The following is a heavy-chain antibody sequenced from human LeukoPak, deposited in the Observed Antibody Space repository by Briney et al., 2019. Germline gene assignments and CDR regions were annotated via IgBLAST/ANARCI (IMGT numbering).Heavy chain of an antibody. CDR1: GYYISSGYY. CDR3: ARDYPPADY. CDR2: VYYSGSA. J-gene: IGHJ4*02. V-gene: IGHV4-38-2*02. Sequence: SETLSLTCTVSGYYISSGYYWGWIRQPPGKGLEWFGCVYYSGSANYNPSLKSRVTMSVDTSKNQFSLKLSSVTAADTAVYYCARDYPPADYWGQGTLVTVSS.